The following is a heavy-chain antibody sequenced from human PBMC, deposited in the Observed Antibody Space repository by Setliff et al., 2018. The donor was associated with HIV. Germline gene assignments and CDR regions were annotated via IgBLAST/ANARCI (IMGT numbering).Heavy chain of an antibody. CDR3: ARVGLRSKYTFDY. CDR1: GGSISGYY. CDR2: INPVGRND. J-gene: IGHJ4*02. D-gene: IGHD5-12*01. Sequence: PSETLSLTCAVYGGSISGYYWSWIRQPPGKGLEWIGEINPVGRNDNYNPSLNNRAAIVLDTSKNQFSLWLTSVTAADTAVYYCARVGLRSKYTFDYWGQGMLVTVSS. V-gene: IGHV4-34*04.